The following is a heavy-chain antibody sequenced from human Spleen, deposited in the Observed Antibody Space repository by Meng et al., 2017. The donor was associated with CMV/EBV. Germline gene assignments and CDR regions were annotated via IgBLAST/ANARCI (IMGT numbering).Heavy chain of an antibody. D-gene: IGHD3-16*01. V-gene: IGHV1-69*05. CDR3: ARGPTVVLGGLNIWPLGF. CDR1: FSNYA. Sequence: FSNYAITWVRQAPGQGLEWMGGFIPVFGAPDYAQKFQDRLTITTDESTSSVYMELTSLRSEDTAVYYCARGPTVVLGGLNIWPLGFWGQGSLVTVSS. CDR2: FIPVFGAP. J-gene: IGHJ4*02.